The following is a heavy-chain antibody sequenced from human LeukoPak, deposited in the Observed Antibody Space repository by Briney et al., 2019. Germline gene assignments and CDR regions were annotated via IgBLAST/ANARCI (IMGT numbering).Heavy chain of an antibody. J-gene: IGHJ4*02. V-gene: IGHV1-8*01. CDR3: ARASRPYYDILTGHYHPPYY. D-gene: IGHD3-9*01. CDR1: GYTFTSYD. Sequence: ASVKVSCKASGYTFTSYDINWVRQATGQGLEWMGWMNPNSGNTGYAQKLQGRVTMTTDTSTSTAYMELRSLRSDDTAVYYCARASRPYYDILTGHYHPPYYWGQGTLVTVSS. CDR2: MNPNSGNT.